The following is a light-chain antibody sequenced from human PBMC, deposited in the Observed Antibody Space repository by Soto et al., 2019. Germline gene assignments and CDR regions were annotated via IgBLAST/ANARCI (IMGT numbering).Light chain of an antibody. J-gene: IGKJ1*01. CDR3: QQYADSTWT. CDR2: DAF. V-gene: IGKV3-20*01. CDR1: ESVDRY. Sequence: VLTQSPDILSLSPGQTATLSCRASESVDRYVAWHQQKVGQAPRLLIYDAFTRATGVAARFSGSGSATDFTLTISGLEPEDFAVYYCQQYADSTWTFGQGTKVDIK.